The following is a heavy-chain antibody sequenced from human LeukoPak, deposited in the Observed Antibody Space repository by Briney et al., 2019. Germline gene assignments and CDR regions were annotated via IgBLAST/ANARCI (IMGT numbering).Heavy chain of an antibody. CDR2: IQTSGST. V-gene: IGHV4-4*07. Sequence: SETLSLTCTVSGGSISSYYWSWIRQPAGRGLEWIGRIQTSGSTNYNPSLKSRVTMSVDTSKNKFSLKVNSVTAADTAVYYCARVGSGWSFDYWGRGTLVTVSS. D-gene: IGHD6-19*01. CDR1: GGSISSYY. J-gene: IGHJ4*02. CDR3: ARVGSGWSFDY.